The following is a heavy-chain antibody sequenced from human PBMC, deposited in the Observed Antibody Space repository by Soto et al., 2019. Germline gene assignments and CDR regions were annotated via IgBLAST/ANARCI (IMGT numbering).Heavy chain of an antibody. CDR3: ANIHGGYGPGRDY. CDR2: ISGSGGST. CDR1: GFTFSSYA. V-gene: IGHV3-23*01. Sequence: VGSLRLSCAASGFTFSSYAMSWVRQAPGKGLEWVSAISGSGGSTYYADSVKGRFTISIDNSKNTLYLQMNSLRAEDTAVYYCANIHGGYGPGRDYWGQGTLVTVSS. D-gene: IGHD5-18*01. J-gene: IGHJ4*02.